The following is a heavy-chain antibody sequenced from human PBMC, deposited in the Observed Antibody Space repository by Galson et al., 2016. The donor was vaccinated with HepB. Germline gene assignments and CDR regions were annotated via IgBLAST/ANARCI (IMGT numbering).Heavy chain of an antibody. CDR3: ARPDSSVYAFDI. D-gene: IGHD3-22*01. CDR2: ISSIDSTI. J-gene: IGHJ3*02. V-gene: IGHV3-48*03. CDR1: GFTFSSYE. Sequence: SLRLSCAASGFTFSSYEMNWVRQAPGKGLEWLSYISSIDSTIYYADSVKGRFTISRDNAKNSLYLQMNSLRAEDTAVYYCARPDSSVYAFDIWGQGTMVTVSS.